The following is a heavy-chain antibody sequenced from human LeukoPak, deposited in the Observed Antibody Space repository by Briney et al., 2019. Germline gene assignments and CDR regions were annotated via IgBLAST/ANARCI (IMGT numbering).Heavy chain of an antibody. CDR2: MNPNSGNT. CDR1: GYTFTSYD. CDR3: ALYCGGDCYSKFRFDI. V-gene: IGHV1-8*01. Sequence: ASVKVSCKASGYTFTSYDINWVRQATGQGLEWMGWMNPNSGNTGYAQKFQGRVTMTRNTSISTAYMELSSLRSEDTAVYYCALYCGGDCYSKFRFDIWGQGTMVTVSS. D-gene: IGHD2-21*02. J-gene: IGHJ3*02.